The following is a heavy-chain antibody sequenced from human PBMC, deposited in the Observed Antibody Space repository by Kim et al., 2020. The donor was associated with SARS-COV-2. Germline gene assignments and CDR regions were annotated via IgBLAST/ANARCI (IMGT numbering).Heavy chain of an antibody. D-gene: IGHD6-19*01. V-gene: IGHV4-39*01. J-gene: IGHJ4*02. CDR2: IYYSGST. Sequence: SETLSLTCTVSGGSISSSSYYWGWIRQPPGKGLEWIGSIYYSGSTYYNPSLKSRVTISVDTSKNQFSLKLSSVTAADTAVYYCARRHSGPGRADRGAVAGTGAFDYWGQGTLVTVSS. CDR1: GGSISSSSYY. CDR3: ARRHSGPGRADRGAVAGTGAFDY.